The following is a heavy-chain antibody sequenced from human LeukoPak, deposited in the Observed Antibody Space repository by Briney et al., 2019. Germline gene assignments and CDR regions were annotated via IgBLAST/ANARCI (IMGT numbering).Heavy chain of an antibody. Sequence: ASVKVSCKASGYTFTSYAMHWVRQAPGQRLEWMGWINAGNGNTKYSQKFQGRVTITRDISASTAYMELSSLRSEDTAVYYCAAVPGYSSGWYVYFDYWGQGTLVTVSS. J-gene: IGHJ4*02. V-gene: IGHV1-3*01. CDR3: AAVPGYSSGWYVYFDY. CDR2: INAGNGNT. D-gene: IGHD6-19*01. CDR1: GYTFTSYA.